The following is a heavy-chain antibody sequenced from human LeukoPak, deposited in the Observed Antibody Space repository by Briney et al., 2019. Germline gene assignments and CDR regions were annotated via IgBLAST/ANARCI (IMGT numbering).Heavy chain of an antibody. J-gene: IGHJ4*02. D-gene: IGHD1-26*01. CDR1: GFTFSDYA. Sequence: PGGSLRLSCAASGFTFSDYAMHWVRQAPGKGLELVALISSDGSYKFYADSVKGRFTISRDNSKNTLYLQMNSLRAEDTAVYYRAKAAVGATVLNYLDYWGQGTLVPVSS. CDR3: AKAAVGATVLNYLDY. V-gene: IGHV3-30*18. CDR2: ISSDGSYK.